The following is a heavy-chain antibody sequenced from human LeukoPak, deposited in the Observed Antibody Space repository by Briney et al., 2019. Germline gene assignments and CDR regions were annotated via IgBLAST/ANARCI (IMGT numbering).Heavy chain of an antibody. CDR1: GFTVSSNY. CDR2: ISGSGGSI. D-gene: IGHD6-13*01. V-gene: IGHV3-23*01. CDR3: STSPSFGSSWYQFNY. Sequence: GGSLRLSCAASGFTVSSNYMSWVRQALGKGLEWVSAISGSGGSIYYADSVKGRFTISRDNSQNTLYLQMNTLRAEDTAVYYCSTSPSFGSSWYQFNYWGQGALVIVSS. J-gene: IGHJ4*02.